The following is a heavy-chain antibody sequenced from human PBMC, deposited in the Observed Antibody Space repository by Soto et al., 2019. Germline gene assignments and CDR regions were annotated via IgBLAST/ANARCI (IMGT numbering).Heavy chain of an antibody. CDR3: ARDHLYSRSSLGY. CDR1: GFTFSNFA. CDR2: ISYDGSKE. Sequence: QVQLVESGGGVVQPGRSLRLSCTASGFTFSNFAMHWVRQPPGKGLEWLAVISYDGSKEYYAESVEGRFTVSRDNSKNSLWLERNMLRADDTAVYYCARDHLYSRSSLGYWGQGTLLTVSS. J-gene: IGHJ4*02. V-gene: IGHV3-30*04. D-gene: IGHD6-6*01.